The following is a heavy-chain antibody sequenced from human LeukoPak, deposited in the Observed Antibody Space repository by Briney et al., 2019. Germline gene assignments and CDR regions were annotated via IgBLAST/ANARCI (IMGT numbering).Heavy chain of an antibody. Sequence: PGGSLRLSCAASGFTSSSYAMSWVRQAPGKGLEWVSAISGSGGSTYYADSVKGRFTISRDNSKNTLYLQMNSLRAEDTAVYYCAKEDIVLMVYAIRWFDYWGQGTLVTVSS. V-gene: IGHV3-23*01. CDR3: AKEDIVLMVYAIRWFDY. CDR1: GFTSSSYA. CDR2: ISGSGGST. J-gene: IGHJ4*02. D-gene: IGHD2-8*01.